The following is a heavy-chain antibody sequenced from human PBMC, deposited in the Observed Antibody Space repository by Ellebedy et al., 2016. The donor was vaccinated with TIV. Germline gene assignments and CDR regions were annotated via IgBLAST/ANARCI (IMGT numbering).Heavy chain of an antibody. Sequence: GESLKISCAASGLTFSNFGMSWVRQAPGKGLEWVSSVSASGASTYYADSVKGRFTISRDNSRNTLSLQMNGLRAEDTAVYHCANIRSNYWGQGTLVTVSS. V-gene: IGHV3-23*01. CDR3: ANIRSNY. D-gene: IGHD1-14*01. J-gene: IGHJ4*02. CDR1: GLTFSNFG. CDR2: VSASGAST.